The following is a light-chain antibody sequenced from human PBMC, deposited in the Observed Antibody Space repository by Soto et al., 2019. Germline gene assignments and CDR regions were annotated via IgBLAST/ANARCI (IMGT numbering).Light chain of an antibody. CDR3: QSYDSSLSGVV. CDR1: SSNIGARYD. V-gene: IGLV1-40*01. J-gene: IGLJ2*01. Sequence: QPVLTQPPSVSGAPGQRVTISCTGSSSNIGARYDVQWYQQLPGTAPKLLIYGNSNRPSGVPDRFSGSKSGTSASLAITGLQAEDEADYYCQSYDSSLSGVVFGGGTKLTVL. CDR2: GNS.